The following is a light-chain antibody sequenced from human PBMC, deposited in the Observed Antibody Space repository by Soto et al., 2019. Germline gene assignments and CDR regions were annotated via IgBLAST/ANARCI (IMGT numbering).Light chain of an antibody. V-gene: IGKV3-11*01. CDR3: QQRLNWPRT. CDR2: DAS. J-gene: IGKJ1*01. CDR1: QSVSSN. Sequence: EIVMTQPPATLSVSPGEGVTLSCRASQSVSSNLACYQQRPGQAPRLLIFDASKRATGIPARFSGTGSGTDFTLTISSLEPEDFALYFCQQRLNWPRTFGQGTKVDI.